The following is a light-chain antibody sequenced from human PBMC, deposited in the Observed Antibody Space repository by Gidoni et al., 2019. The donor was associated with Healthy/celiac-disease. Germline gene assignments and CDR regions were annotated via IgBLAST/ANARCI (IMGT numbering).Light chain of an antibody. J-gene: IGKJ4*01. V-gene: IGKV1-9*01. Sequence: DIQLTQSPSFLSASVGDSVTITCRASQGISSYLAWYQQKPGKAPKLLIYAASTLQSGVPSRFSGSGSGTEFTLTISSLQPEDFATYYCQQLNSYLATFGGGTKVEIK. CDR1: QGISSY. CDR2: AAS. CDR3: QQLNSYLAT.